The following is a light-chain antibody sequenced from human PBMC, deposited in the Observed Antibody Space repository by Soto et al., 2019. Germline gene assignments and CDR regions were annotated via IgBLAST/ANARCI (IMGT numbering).Light chain of an antibody. CDR1: QSVSCY. Sequence: EMVLRQSPATLSFSPGETATLSCTASQSVSCYIGWYQQKPGQAPRLLIYADSNRATGIPARFSGSGSGTDFTLTISSLEPEDFSVYYCQQRYNWPITFGQGTRLEIK. J-gene: IGKJ5*01. CDR2: ADS. V-gene: IGKV3-11*01. CDR3: QQRYNWPIT.